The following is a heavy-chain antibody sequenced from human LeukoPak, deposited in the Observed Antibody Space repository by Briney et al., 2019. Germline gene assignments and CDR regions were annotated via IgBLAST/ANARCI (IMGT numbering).Heavy chain of an antibody. CDR2: IYYSGST. CDR1: GGSISSYY. V-gene: IGHV4-59*01. J-gene: IGHJ6*03. Sequence: SETLSLTCTVSGGSISSYYWSRIRQPPGKGLEWIGYIYYSGSTNYNPSLKSRVTISVDTSKNQFPLKLSSVTAADTAVYYCARAPRTPRYCSSTSCYHGGYYYYYYMDVWGKGTTVTVSS. D-gene: IGHD2-2*01. CDR3: ARAPRTPRYCSSTSCYHGGYYYYYYMDV.